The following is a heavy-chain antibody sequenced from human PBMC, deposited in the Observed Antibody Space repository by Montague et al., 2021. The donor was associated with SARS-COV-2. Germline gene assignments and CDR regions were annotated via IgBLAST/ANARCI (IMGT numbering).Heavy chain of an antibody. CDR3: ATRTRYPQNDFGF. D-gene: IGHD1-14*01. CDR1: GGSISSSSYY. V-gene: IGHV4-39*01. CDR2: IYYSGST. J-gene: IGHJ4*02. Sequence: SETRSLTCTVSGGSISSSSYYWGWIRQPPGKGLEWIGNIYYSGSTYYNPSLKSRVTISVDTSKNQFSLKLSSVTAADTAVYYCATRTRYPQNDFGFWGQGTLVTVSS.